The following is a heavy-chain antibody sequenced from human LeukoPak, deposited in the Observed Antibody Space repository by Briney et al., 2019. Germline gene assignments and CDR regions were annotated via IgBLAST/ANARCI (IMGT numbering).Heavy chain of an antibody. D-gene: IGHD3-22*01. CDR2: IIPILGIA. CDR3: ARAVDYYDSSGYFYYFDY. CDR1: GGTFSSYA. J-gene: IGHJ4*02. V-gene: IGHV1-69*04. Sequence: ASVKVSCKASGGTFSSYAISWVRQAPGQGLEWMGRIIPILGIANYAQKFQGRVTITADKSTSTAYMELSSLRSEDTAVYYCARAVDYYDSSGYFYYFDYWGQGTLVTVSS.